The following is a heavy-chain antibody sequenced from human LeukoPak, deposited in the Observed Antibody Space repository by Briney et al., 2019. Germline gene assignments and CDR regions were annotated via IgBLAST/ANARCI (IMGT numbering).Heavy chain of an antibody. V-gene: IGHV1-18*01. Sequence: ASVKVSCKASGYTFATYGIIWVRQAPGQGLEWMGWISANNGNTNYTQKVQGRVTMTTDTSTSTAYLELRSLRSDDTAVYYCASGYSNGFNGFDMWGQGTMVIVSS. CDR1: GYTFATYG. CDR3: ASGYSNGFNGFDM. CDR2: ISANNGNT. D-gene: IGHD5-18*01. J-gene: IGHJ3*02.